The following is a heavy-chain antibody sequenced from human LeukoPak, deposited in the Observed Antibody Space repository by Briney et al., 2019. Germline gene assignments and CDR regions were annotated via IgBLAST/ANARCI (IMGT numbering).Heavy chain of an antibody. J-gene: IGHJ3*02. V-gene: IGHV3-66*01. D-gene: IGHD1-26*01. CDR2: TYSGGNS. CDR3: AGGYGGRYWAFDI. Sequence: GGSLRLSCTATEFTVTTNYLSWVRQAPGKGLKWVSITYSGGNSNSADSVKGRFTTTRDDSKNTLYLQMNSLRPEDTAIYYCAGGYGGRYWAFDIWGQGTMVTVFS. CDR1: EFTVTTNY.